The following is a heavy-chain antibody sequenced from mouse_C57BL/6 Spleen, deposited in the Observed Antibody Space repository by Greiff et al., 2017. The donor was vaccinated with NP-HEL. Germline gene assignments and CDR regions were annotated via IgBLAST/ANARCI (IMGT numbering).Heavy chain of an antibody. J-gene: IGHJ4*01. CDR2: IDPSDSYT. CDR3: ARKLYVYYAMDY. Sequence: QVQLQQPGAELVRPGTSVKLSCKASGYTFTSYWMHWVKQRPGQGLEWIGVIDPSDSYTNYNQKFKGKATLTVDTSSSTAYMQLSSLTSEDSAVYYCARKLYVYYAMDYWGQGTSVTVSS. D-gene: IGHD2-12*01. V-gene: IGHV1-59*01. CDR1: GYTFTSYW.